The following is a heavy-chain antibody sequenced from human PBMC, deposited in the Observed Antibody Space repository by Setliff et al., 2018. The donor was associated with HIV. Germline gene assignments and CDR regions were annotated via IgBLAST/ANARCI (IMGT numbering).Heavy chain of an antibody. V-gene: IGHV1-8*02. CDR3: ASTWSRVPYYLMDV. D-gene: IGHD2-8*02. J-gene: IGHJ6*02. Sequence: ASVKVSCKASGYNFTDYDINWVRQATGQGLEWMGWMNPNNGNTGYAEKFQGRVTMTRDTSISTAYMELSSLTSDDTAVYYCASTWSRVPYYLMDVWGQGTTVTVS. CDR1: GYNFTDYD. CDR2: MNPNNGNT.